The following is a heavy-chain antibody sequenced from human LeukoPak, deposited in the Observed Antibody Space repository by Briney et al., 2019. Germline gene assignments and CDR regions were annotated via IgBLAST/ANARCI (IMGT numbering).Heavy chain of an antibody. Sequence: PSETLSLTCAVYGGSFNSYYWSWIRQPAEKGLEWIGRIYSSGSTNYNPALRSRLTISVDTSKNQFSLKLSSVTAADTAVYYCARHGGYHSPIDYWGQGTLVTVSS. CDR3: ARHGGYHSPIDY. V-gene: IGHV4-59*10. CDR1: GGSFNSYY. CDR2: IYSSGST. D-gene: IGHD3-22*01. J-gene: IGHJ4*02.